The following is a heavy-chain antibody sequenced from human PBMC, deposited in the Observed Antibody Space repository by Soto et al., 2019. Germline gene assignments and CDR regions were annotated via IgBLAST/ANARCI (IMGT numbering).Heavy chain of an antibody. CDR2: IYWDDDK. D-gene: IGHD4-4*01. J-gene: IGHJ6*02. CDR3: ANRTLQVYGMDV. CDR1: GFSLSTSGVG. Sequence: QITLKESGPTLVKPTQTLTLTCTFSGFSLSTSGVGVGWIRQPPGKALEWLALIYWDDDKRYSPSLRSRLTITNDTSKNQVVLTMTHMDPVDTATYRCANRTLQVYGMDVWGQGTTVTVSS. V-gene: IGHV2-5*02.